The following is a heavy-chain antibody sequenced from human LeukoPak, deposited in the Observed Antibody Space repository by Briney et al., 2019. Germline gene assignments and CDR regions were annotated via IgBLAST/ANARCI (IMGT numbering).Heavy chain of an antibody. Sequence: ASVKVSCKASGYTFTGYYIHWVRQAPGQGLEWMGWIYTYSGDTNYAQNFQGRVTMTRDTSISTAYMELSSLKSDDTAVYYCARDRNSGSSLDIWGQGTMLTVSS. V-gene: IGHV1-2*02. CDR1: GYTFTGYY. J-gene: IGHJ3*02. D-gene: IGHD6-6*01. CDR3: ARDRNSGSSLDI. CDR2: IYTYSGDT.